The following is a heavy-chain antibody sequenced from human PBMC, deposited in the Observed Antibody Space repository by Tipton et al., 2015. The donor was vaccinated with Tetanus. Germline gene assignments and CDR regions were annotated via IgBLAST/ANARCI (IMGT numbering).Heavy chain of an antibody. CDR3: ARHESLVGGSYDY. CDR1: GGSISSGNYY. J-gene: IGHJ4*02. V-gene: IGHV4-39*01. D-gene: IGHD3-10*01. Sequence: TLSLTCTVSGGSISSGNYYWGWIRQPPGKGLEWIGSLYFSGRTYYSPPLKSRVTISVDTSNNQFSLNLTSVTAADSAVYYCARHESLVGGSYDYWGQGTLVTVSS. CDR2: LYFSGRT.